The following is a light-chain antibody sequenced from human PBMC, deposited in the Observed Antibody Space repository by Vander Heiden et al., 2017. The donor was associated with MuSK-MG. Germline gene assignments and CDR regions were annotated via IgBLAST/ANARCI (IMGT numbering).Light chain of an antibody. Sequence: QSALTQPASVSGSPGQSITISCTGTSSDVGGYNYVSWYQQHPGKAPKLMIYDVSNRPSGVSTRFSGSKSGNTASLTISGLQAEDEADYYCSSYTSSSLRVFGGGTKLTVL. CDR2: DVS. CDR1: SSDVGGYNY. CDR3: SSYTSSSLRV. J-gene: IGLJ3*02. V-gene: IGLV2-14*01.